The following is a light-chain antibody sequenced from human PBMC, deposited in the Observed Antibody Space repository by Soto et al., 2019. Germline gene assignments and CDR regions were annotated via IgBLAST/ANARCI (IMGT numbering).Light chain of an antibody. V-gene: IGLV1-51*01. J-gene: IGLJ2*01. CDR1: SSNIWNNY. CDR3: ATWDGSLTGEV. CDR2: DNN. Sequence: QSVLTHSPSVSAAPGQKVTISCSGSSSNIWNNYVSWYQQLPGTAPKLLIYDNNKRPSGIPDRFSGSKSGTSGTLDITGLQTGDEADYYCATWDGSLTGEVFGGGTTLTV.